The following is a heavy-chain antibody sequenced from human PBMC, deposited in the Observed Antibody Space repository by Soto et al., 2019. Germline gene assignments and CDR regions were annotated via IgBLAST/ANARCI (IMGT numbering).Heavy chain of an antibody. CDR1: GGTFNSHT. CDR3: AGEGVPSSMSLPWMGYHYYGLDV. V-gene: IGHV1-69*12. D-gene: IGHD2-2*01. J-gene: IGHJ6*02. Sequence: QVQPVQSGAEVKKPGSSVKVSCRAPGGTFNSHTISWVRQAPGQGLEWMGGIMPMFGVTNYARKFQGRLTMTANESTTKAYMEVSGLTSEDTAVYYCAGEGVPSSMSLPWMGYHYYGLDVWGQGTTVIVSS. CDR2: IMPMFGVT.